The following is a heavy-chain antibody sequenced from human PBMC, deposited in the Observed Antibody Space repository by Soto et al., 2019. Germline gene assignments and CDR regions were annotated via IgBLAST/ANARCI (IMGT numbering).Heavy chain of an antibody. Sequence: ASVKVSCKASGYTFTSYDINWVRQATGQGLEWMGWMNPNSGNTGYAQKFQGRVTMTRNTSISTAYMELSSLRSEDTAVYYCANTLKREYSGYDHFDYWGQGTLVTVSS. CDR1: GYTFTSYD. J-gene: IGHJ4*02. D-gene: IGHD5-12*01. CDR2: MNPNSGNT. V-gene: IGHV1-8*01. CDR3: ANTLKREYSGYDHFDY.